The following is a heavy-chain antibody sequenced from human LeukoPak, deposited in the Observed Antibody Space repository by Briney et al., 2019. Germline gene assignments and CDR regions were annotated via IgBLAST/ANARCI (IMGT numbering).Heavy chain of an antibody. CDR3: ARRIAVAGTPPFDP. D-gene: IGHD6-19*01. Sequence: SETLPLTCAVYGGSFSGYYWSWIRQPPGKGLEWIGEINHSGSTNYNPSLKSRVTISVDMSKNQFSLKLSSVTAADTAVYYCARRIAVAGTPPFDPWGQGTLVTVSS. CDR1: GGSFSGYY. J-gene: IGHJ5*02. CDR2: INHSGST. V-gene: IGHV4-34*01.